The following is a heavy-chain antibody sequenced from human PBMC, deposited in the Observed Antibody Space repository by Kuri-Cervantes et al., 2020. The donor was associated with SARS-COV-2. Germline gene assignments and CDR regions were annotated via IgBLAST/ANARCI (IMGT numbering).Heavy chain of an antibody. CDR2: IYSGGGT. CDR1: GFIVISNS. V-gene: IGHV3-53*01. CDR3: ASDTSSWSSDYYDMDV. J-gene: IGHJ6*02. D-gene: IGHD2-2*01. Sequence: ESLKISCAASGFIVISNSMSWVRQAPGKGLEWVSVIYSGGGTHYADSVKGRFTISRDDSKNTLYLQMNSLRDEDTAVYYCASDTSSWSSDYYDMDVWGQGTTVTVSS.